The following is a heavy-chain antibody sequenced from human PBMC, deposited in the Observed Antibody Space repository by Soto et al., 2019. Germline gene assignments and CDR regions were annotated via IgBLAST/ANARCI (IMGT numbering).Heavy chain of an antibody. D-gene: IGHD3-16*01. Sequence: SETLSLTCSVSGGSISSYYWSWIRQPPGKGLEWIGYIYYSGSTNYNPSLKGRVTISVDTSKNQFSLKLSSVTAADTAVYYCARVHWVMREMWFDPWGQGTLVTVS. V-gene: IGHV4-59*01. CDR1: GGSISSYY. CDR2: IYYSGST. CDR3: ARVHWVMREMWFDP. J-gene: IGHJ5*02.